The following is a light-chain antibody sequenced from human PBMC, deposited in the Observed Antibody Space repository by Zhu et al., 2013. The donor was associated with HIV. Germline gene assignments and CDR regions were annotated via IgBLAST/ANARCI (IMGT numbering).Light chain of an antibody. CDR2: EVT. V-gene: IGLV2-14*01. J-gene: IGLJ2*01. Sequence: QSALTQPASVSGSPGQSITISCTGTSSDVGGYNYVSWYQQHPGKAPKLMIYEVTNRPSGVPDRFSGSKSGNTASLTISGLQAEDEADYYCSSYTTDSTLIFGGGTTLTVL. CDR1: SSDVGGYNY. CDR3: SSYTTDSTLI.